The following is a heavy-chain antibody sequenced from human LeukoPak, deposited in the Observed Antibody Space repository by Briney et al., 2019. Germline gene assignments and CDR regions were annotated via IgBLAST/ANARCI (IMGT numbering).Heavy chain of an antibody. CDR1: GSTFSSYD. D-gene: IGHD2-15*01. Sequence: GGSLRLSCAASGSTFSSYDMHWVRQATGKGLEWVSAIGTAGDTYYPGSVKGRFTISRENAKNSLYLQMNSLRAGDTAVYYCARERIGYGFDYWGQGTLVTVSS. CDR3: ARERIGYGFDY. CDR2: IGTAGDT. J-gene: IGHJ4*02. V-gene: IGHV3-13*01.